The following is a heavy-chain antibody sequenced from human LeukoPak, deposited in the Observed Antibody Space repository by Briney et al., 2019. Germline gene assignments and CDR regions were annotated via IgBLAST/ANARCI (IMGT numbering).Heavy chain of an antibody. J-gene: IGHJ4*02. CDR3: GRDVQLSY. Sequence: PGRSLRLSCAASGFTFSSYAMHWVRQAPGKGLEWVAVISYDGSNKYYADSVKGRFTISRDNSNTTLYLQMGSLRAGDTAVYFCGRDVQLSYLGQGTLVTVSS. CDR2: ISYDGSNK. D-gene: IGHD1-1*01. CDR1: GFTFSSYA. V-gene: IGHV3-30-3*01.